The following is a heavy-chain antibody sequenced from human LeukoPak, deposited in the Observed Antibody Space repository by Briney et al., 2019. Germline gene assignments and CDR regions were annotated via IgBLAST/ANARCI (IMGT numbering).Heavy chain of an antibody. Sequence: ASVKVSCKTSGYTFTTSGISWVRQAPGQGLEWLGWVSAYNGQTNYAQKVQRRVTMTTDTSAKTAFMDLRSLGSDDTAVYYCAGVAGFYWNSDSFDYWGQGTQVTVSS. J-gene: IGHJ4*02. D-gene: IGHD1-7*01. CDR2: VSAYNGQT. CDR1: GYTFTTSG. CDR3: AGVAGFYWNSDSFDY. V-gene: IGHV1-18*01.